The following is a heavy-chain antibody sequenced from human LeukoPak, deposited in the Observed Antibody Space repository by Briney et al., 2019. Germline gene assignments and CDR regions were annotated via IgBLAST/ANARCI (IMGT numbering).Heavy chain of an antibody. CDR2: ISCNGAST. J-gene: IGHJ4*02. V-gene: IGHV3-23*01. CDR1: GFTFGDVV. Sequence: GGSLRLSCVASGFTFGDVVMSWVRQAPGKGLEWVSAISCNGASTDYADSVKGRFAISRDNSKNTLYLQMNSLRAEDTAVYYCARRTGGTKDYWGQGTQVTVSS. D-gene: IGHD7-27*01. CDR3: ARRTGGTKDY.